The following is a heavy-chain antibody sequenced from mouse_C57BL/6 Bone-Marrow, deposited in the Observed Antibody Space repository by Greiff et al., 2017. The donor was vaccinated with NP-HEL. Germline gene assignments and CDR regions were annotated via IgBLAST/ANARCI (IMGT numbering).Heavy chain of an antibody. V-gene: IGHV1-80*01. Sequence: VQLQQSGAELVKPGASVKFSCKASGYAFSSYWMNWVKERPGKGLEWIGQIYPGDGDTKYNGKFKGKATLTAAKSSSTASLQVSSLTSEDSAVYFGARGDYGSSRFGYAMDYWGQGTSVTVSS. CDR3: ARGDYGSSRFGYAMDY. CDR2: IYPGDGDT. J-gene: IGHJ4*01. CDR1: GYAFSSYW. D-gene: IGHD1-1*01.